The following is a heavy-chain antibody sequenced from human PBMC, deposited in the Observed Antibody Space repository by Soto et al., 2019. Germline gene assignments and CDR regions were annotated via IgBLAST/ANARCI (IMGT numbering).Heavy chain of an antibody. V-gene: IGHV3-23*01. CDR3: AKGIEYSTSGSYYFDY. J-gene: IGHJ4*02. CDR1: GFTFSTYA. CDR2: ISGAGGST. D-gene: IGHD6-6*01. Sequence: PGGSLGLSCETSGFTFSTYAMSWVRQAPGKGLEWVSTISGAGGSTWYADSVKGLFTISRDNSKNTLYLQMNSLRAEDTAVYYCAKGIEYSTSGSYYFDYWGQGA.